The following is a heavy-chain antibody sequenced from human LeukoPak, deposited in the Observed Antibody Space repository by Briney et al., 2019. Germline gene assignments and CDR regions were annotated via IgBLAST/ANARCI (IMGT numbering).Heavy chain of an antibody. D-gene: IGHD6-13*01. CDR2: IYSGGNT. CDR1: GFTFSSYA. Sequence: GGSLRLSCVASGFTFSSYAMTWVRQAPGKGLEWVSVIYSGGNTYYADSVKGRFTISRDNSKNTLFLQMNSLRAEDTAVYYCARDREGSSSWDYWGQGTLVTVSS. CDR3: ARDREGSSSWDY. J-gene: IGHJ4*02. V-gene: IGHV3-53*01.